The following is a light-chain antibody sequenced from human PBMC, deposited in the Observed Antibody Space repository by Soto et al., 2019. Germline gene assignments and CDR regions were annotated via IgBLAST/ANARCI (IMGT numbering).Light chain of an antibody. V-gene: IGKV3-20*01. J-gene: IGKJ1*01. CDR1: QSVSSSY. Sequence: EFVLRQSPGTLSLSPGERATLSCRASQSVSSSYLAWYQQKPGQAPRPLIYGASSRAIGIPDRFSGSGSGTDFTLTISRLEPEDFAVYYCQQDGSSPGTFGQGTKV. CDR3: QQDGSSPGT. CDR2: GAS.